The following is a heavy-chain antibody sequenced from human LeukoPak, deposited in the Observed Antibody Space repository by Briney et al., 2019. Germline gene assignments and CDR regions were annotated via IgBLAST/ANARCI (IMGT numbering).Heavy chain of an antibody. CDR3: SEGYFEPFDH. V-gene: IGHV4-59*02. D-gene: IGHD2/OR15-2a*01. CDR2: LSYTGKT. Sequence: SETLSLTCVVSGASVSSSHWNWIRQLPGKGLEWIGCLSYTGKTAYNPSLTSRVTISLDTSKNQVSLKLRSVTAADTAVYYCSEGYFEPFDHWGQGTLVTVSS. J-gene: IGHJ4*02. CDR1: GASVSSSH.